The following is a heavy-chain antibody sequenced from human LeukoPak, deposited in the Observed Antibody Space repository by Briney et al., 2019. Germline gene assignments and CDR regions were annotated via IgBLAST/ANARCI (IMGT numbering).Heavy chain of an antibody. CDR1: GYTLTELS. CDR3: ARTSIVVVVADWFDP. D-gene: IGHD2-15*01. J-gene: IGHJ5*02. CDR2: FDPEDGET. Sequence: ASVKVSCKVSGYTLTELSMHWVRQAPGKGLEWMGGFDPEDGETIYAQKFQGRVTMTTDTSTSTAYMELRSLRSDDTAVYYCARTSIVVVVADWFDPWGQGTLVTVSS. V-gene: IGHV1-24*01.